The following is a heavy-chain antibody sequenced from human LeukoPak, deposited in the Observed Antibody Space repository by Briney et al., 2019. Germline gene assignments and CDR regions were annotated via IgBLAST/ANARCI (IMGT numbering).Heavy chain of an antibody. J-gene: IGHJ4*02. CDR2: ISYDGSNK. Sequence: GRSPRLSCAASGFTFSSYAMHWVRQAPGKGLEWVAVISYDGSNKYYADSVKGRFTISRDNSKNTLYLQMNSLRAEDTAVYYCARESTGAFDYWGQGTLVTVSS. V-gene: IGHV3-30-3*01. D-gene: IGHD7-27*01. CDR3: ARESTGAFDY. CDR1: GFTFSSYA.